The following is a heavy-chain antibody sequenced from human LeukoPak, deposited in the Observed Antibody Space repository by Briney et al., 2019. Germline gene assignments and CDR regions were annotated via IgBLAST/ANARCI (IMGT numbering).Heavy chain of an antibody. CDR2: IYYSGST. D-gene: IGHD3-3*01. CDR3: ARRSGYSPNWFDP. J-gene: IGHJ5*02. V-gene: IGHV4-61*01. Sequence: SETLSLTCTVSGGYVSSGNYYWSWIRQPPGKGLEWIGYIYYSGSTNYNPSLKSRVTMSVDTSKNQFSLKLTSVTAADTAVYYCARRSGYSPNWFDPWGQGTLVTVSS. CDR1: GGYVSSGNYY.